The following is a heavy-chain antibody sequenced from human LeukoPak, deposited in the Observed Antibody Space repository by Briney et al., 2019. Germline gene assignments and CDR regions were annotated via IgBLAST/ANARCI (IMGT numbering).Heavy chain of an antibody. V-gene: IGHV4-59*08. CDR2: IYYSGST. Sequence: SETLSLTCTVSGGSISSYYWSWIRQPPGKGLEWIGYIYYSGSTNYNPSLKSRVTISVDTSKNQFSLKLSSVTAADTAVYYCARSRNYYDSSALNPWGQGTLVTVSS. CDR3: ARSRNYYDSSALNP. CDR1: GGSISSYY. J-gene: IGHJ5*02. D-gene: IGHD3-22*01.